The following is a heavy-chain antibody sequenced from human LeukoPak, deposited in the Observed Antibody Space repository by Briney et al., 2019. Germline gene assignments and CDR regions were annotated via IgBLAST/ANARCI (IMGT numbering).Heavy chain of an antibody. V-gene: IGHV4-30-4*07. CDR1: GGSISSGGYS. CDR2: IYYSGST. J-gene: IGHJ4*02. CDR3: ATTVTTLFDY. Sequence: PSQTLSLTCAVSGGSISSGGYSWSWIRQPPGKGLEWIGYIYYSGSTNYNPSLKSRVTISVDTSKNQFSLKLSSVTAADTAVYYCATTVTTLFDYWGQGTLVTVSS. D-gene: IGHD4-17*01.